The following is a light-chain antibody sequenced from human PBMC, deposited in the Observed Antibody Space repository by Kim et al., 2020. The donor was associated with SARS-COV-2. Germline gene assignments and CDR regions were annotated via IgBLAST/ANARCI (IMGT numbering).Light chain of an antibody. CDR1: QTISNF. CDR3: QQYNSYSPWT. V-gene: IGKV1-5*03. J-gene: IGKJ1*01. Sequence: SVGDQVTITCRANQTISNFLAWYQHKPGKAPKLLIYKSSSVQNGVPSRFSGSGSGTEFTLTIASLQPDDFATYFCQQYNSYSPWTFGQGSKVDIK. CDR2: KSS.